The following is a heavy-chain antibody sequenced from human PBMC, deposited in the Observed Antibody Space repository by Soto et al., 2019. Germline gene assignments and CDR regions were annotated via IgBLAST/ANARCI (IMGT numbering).Heavy chain of an antibody. D-gene: IGHD5-18*01. CDR3: TRDSSWIELWFGSQNF. Sequence: GALRLSCAASGFTFSSYWMSWVRQAPGKGLEWVANIKQDGSEKYYVDSVKGRFTISRDDSKSIAYLQMNSLKTEDTAVYYCTRDSSWIELWFGSQNFWGQGTLVTVSS. V-gene: IGHV3-7*03. CDR2: IKQDGSEK. J-gene: IGHJ4*02. CDR1: GFTFSSYW.